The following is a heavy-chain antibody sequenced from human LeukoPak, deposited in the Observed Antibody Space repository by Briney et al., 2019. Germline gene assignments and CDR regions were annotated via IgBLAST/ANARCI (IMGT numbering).Heavy chain of an antibody. CDR1: GFTFSSYW. V-gene: IGHV3-7*01. CDR3: ATSADSPGNS. CDR2: LNHDGTAK. J-gene: IGHJ4*02. D-gene: IGHD4-23*01. Sequence: GGSLRLSCAASGFTFSSYWMSWVRQAPGKGLEWVANLNHDGTAKFYVDSVKGRFTISRDSAKNSLYLQMSNLRAEDTAVYYCATSADSPGNSWGQGTLITVSS.